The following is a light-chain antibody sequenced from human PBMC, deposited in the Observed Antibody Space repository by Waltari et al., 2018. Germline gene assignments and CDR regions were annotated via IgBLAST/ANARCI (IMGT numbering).Light chain of an antibody. Sequence: QPALTQPASVSGSPGQSITLSCTGTSSDVGNYNVVSWYQQYPGKAPKFIIYEVSEGPSGVSNSFAGSKAGNTASLTISGLQAEDEADYYCCSYAGGTTYVFGTGTKVTVL. V-gene: IGLV2-23*02. J-gene: IGLJ1*01. CDR1: SSDVGNYNV. CDR2: EVS. CDR3: CSYAGGTTYV.